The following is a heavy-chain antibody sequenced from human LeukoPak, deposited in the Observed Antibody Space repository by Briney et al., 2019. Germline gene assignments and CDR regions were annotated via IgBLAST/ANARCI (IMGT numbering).Heavy chain of an antibody. CDR1: GGSISSGGYF. CDR2: IYYGGST. J-gene: IGHJ5*02. Sequence: SETLSLTCTVSGGSISSGGYFWSWIRQHPGKGLKWIGYIYYGGSTYYNPSLKSRLTISVDTSENQFSLRLTSVTAADTAVYYCARGTYSSGWSLGFDPWGQGTLVTVSS. CDR3: ARGTYSSGWSLGFDP. D-gene: IGHD6-19*01. V-gene: IGHV4-31*03.